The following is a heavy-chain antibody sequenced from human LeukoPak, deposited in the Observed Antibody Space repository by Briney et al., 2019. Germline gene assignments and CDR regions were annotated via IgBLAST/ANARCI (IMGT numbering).Heavy chain of an antibody. Sequence: SSVNVSCKVSGYTLTELSMHWVRQAPGKGSEWMGGFDPEDGETIYAQKFQGRVTMTEDTSTDTAYMELSSLRSEDTAVYYCATDDGSGSYGPYGYWGQGTLVTVSS. D-gene: IGHD1-26*01. CDR2: FDPEDGET. V-gene: IGHV1-24*01. J-gene: IGHJ4*02. CDR1: GYTLTELS. CDR3: ATDDGSGSYGPYGY.